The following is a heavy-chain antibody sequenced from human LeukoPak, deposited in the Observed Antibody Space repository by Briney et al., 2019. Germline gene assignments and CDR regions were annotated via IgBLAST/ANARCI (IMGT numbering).Heavy chain of an antibody. CDR2: MNPNSGNT. Sequence: GSSVKVSCKASGDTLTSYDGNWVGQATGQGLEWMGWMNPNSGNTGYAQKFQGRVTMTRNTSISTAYMELSSLRSEDTAVYYCAGTDRDDLRIDPSGQGTLVTVSS. D-gene: IGHD1-1*01. V-gene: IGHV1-8*02. J-gene: IGHJ5*02. CDR3: AGTDRDDLRIDP. CDR1: GDTLTSYD.